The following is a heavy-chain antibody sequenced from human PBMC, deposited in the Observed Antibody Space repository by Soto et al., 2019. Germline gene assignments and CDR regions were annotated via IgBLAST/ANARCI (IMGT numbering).Heavy chain of an antibody. V-gene: IGHV3-30-3*01. J-gene: IGHJ5*02. CDR1: GFTFSSYA. D-gene: IGHD3-3*01. CDR3: ARGLPVLRFLEWSRDMNWFDP. Sequence: GGSLRLSCAASGFTFSSYAMHWVRQAPGKGLEWVAVISYDGSNKYYADSVKGRFTISRDNSKNTLYLQMNSLRAEDTAVYYCARGLPVLRFLEWSRDMNWFDPWGQGTLVTVSS. CDR2: ISYDGSNK.